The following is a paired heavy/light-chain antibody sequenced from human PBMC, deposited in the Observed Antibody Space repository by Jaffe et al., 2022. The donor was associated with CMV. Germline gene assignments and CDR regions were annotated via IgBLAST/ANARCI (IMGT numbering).Light chain of an antibody. V-gene: IGKV4-1*01. J-gene: IGKJ4*01. CDR2: WAS. CDR1: QSVLYSPNNKNY. Sequence: DIVMTQSPDSLAVSLGERATINCKSRQSVLYSPNNKNYLAWYQQKPGQPPKVLIYWASTRESGVPDRFSGSGSGTDFTLTINSLQAEDVAVYYCQQYYSTPVTFGGGTKVEIK. CDR3: QQYYSTPVT.
Heavy chain of an antibody. V-gene: IGHV4-39*01. J-gene: IGHJ5*02. CDR2: IYYSGST. Sequence: QLQLQESGPGLVKPSETLSLTCSVSGGSINSGSHYWGWIRQPPGKGLEWIGSIYYSGSTKSNASLQSRITITADTSKNQFSLMLSSVTATDTAVYYCARGLQDFINQKGWFDPWGQGTLVIVSS. CDR3: ARGLQDFINQKGWFDP. CDR1: GGSINSGSHY.